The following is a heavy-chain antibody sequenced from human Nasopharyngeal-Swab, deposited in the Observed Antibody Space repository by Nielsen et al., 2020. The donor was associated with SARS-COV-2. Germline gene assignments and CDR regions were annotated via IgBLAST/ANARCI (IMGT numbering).Heavy chain of an antibody. J-gene: IGHJ4*02. CDR3: TGGVTMVRH. CDR1: GFTFSGSA. V-gene: IGHV3-73*01. CDR2: IRSKANSYAT. Sequence: GESLKISCAASGFTFSGSAMHWVRQASGKGLEWVGRIRSKANSYATAYAASVKGRFTISRDDSKNTAYLQMNSLKTEDTAVYYCTGGVTMVRHWGQGTLVTSPQ. D-gene: IGHD3-10*01.